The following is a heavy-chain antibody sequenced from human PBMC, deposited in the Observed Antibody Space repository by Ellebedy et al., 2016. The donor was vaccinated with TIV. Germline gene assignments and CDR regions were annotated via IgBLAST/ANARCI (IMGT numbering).Heavy chain of an antibody. V-gene: IGHV4-59*01. CDR2: MYSTGSP. D-gene: IGHD6-13*01. J-gene: IGHJ5*02. CDR3: ARAFIAASGVELDP. CDR1: GGSIGGYY. Sequence: MPSETLSLTCTVSGGSIGGYYWSRIRQLSGKRLEWIAYMYSTGSPNSSPSLTSRVTMSVDTSKNHISLKLNSVTTADTAVYYCARAFIAASGVELDPWGQGTLVTVSS.